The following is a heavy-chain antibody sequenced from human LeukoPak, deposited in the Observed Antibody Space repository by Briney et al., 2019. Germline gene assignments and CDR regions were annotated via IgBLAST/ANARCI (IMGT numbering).Heavy chain of an antibody. V-gene: IGHV4-39*07. CDR2: INHSGST. CDR3: ARTRYLYCSSTSCSRGAYYYYYYMDV. CDR1: GGSISSSSYY. Sequence: SETLSLTCTVSGGSISSSSYYWSWIRQPPGKGLEWIGEINHSGSTNYNPSLKSRVTISVDTSKNQFSLKLSSVTAADTAVYYCARTRYLYCSSTSCSRGAYYYYYYMDVWGKGTTVTISS. D-gene: IGHD2-2*01. J-gene: IGHJ6*03.